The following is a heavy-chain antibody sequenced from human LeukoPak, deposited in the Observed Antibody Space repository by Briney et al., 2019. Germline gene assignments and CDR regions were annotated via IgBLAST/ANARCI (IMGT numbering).Heavy chain of an antibody. Sequence: SETLSLTCTVSGYSISSGYFWGWIRQPPGKGLEWIGSIYHSGTTYYNASLKSQVSISIDTSKNQFSLKLTSVTAADTAVYYCARQTGSGLFILPGGQGTLVTVSS. CDR2: IYHSGTT. CDR3: ARQTGSGLFILP. J-gene: IGHJ4*02. CDR1: GYSISSGYF. V-gene: IGHV4-38-2*02. D-gene: IGHD3/OR15-3a*01.